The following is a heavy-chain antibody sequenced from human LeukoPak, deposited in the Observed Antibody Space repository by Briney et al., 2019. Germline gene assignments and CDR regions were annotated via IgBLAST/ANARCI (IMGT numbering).Heavy chain of an antibody. J-gene: IGHJ4*02. CDR1: GGSFSGYY. Sequence: SETLSLTCAVYGGSFSGYYWSWIRQPPGKGLEWIGEINHSGSTNYNPSLKSRVTISVDTPKNQFSLKLRSVTAADTAVYYCTRWFGEIYYFDHWGQGTLVTVSS. CDR3: TRWFGEIYYFDH. CDR2: INHSGST. D-gene: IGHD3-10*01. V-gene: IGHV4-34*01.